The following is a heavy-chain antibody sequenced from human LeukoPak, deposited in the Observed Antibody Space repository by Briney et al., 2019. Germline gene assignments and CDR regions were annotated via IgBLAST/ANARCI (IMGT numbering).Heavy chain of an antibody. CDR1: GFTFSSYG. Sequence: AGGSLRLSCAASGFTFSSYGMSWVRQAPGKGLEWVSAISGSGGSTYYADSVKGRFTISRDNSKNTLYLQMNSLRAENTAVYYCAKVGGYSYGYFDYWGQGTLVTVSS. V-gene: IGHV3-23*01. CDR2: ISGSGGST. CDR3: AKVGGYSYGYFDY. D-gene: IGHD5-18*01. J-gene: IGHJ4*02.